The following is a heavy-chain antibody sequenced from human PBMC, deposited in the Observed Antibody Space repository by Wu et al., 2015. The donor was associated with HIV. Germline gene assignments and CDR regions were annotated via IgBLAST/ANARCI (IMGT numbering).Heavy chain of an antibody. J-gene: IGHJ4*02. V-gene: IGHV4-34*02. CDR2: INHSGST. Sequence: QVQLQQWGAGLLKPSETLSLTCAVYGGSFSGYYWTWIRQPPGKGLEWIGEINHSGSTNYNPSLKSRVTISEDTSKNQFSLKLSSVTAADTAVYYCARGLWLDYYDSSADTRSDYFDYWGQGTLVTVSS. D-gene: IGHD3-22*01. CDR1: GGSFSGYY. CDR3: ARGLWLDYYDSSADTRSDYFDY.